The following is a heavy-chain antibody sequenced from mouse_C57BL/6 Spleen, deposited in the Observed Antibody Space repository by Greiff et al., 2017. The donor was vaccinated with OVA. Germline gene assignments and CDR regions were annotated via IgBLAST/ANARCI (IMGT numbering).Heavy chain of an antibody. D-gene: IGHD2-4*01. CDR2: ILPGSGST. CDR1: GYTFTGYW. Sequence: VQLQQSGAELMKPGASVKLSCKATGYTFTGYWIEWVKQRPGHGLEWIGEILPGSGSTNYNEKFKGKATFTADTSSNTAYMQLSSLTTEDSAIYYCSRWMGYEYDVAYWGQGTLVTVSA. V-gene: IGHV1-9*01. CDR3: SRWMGYEYDVAY. J-gene: IGHJ3*01.